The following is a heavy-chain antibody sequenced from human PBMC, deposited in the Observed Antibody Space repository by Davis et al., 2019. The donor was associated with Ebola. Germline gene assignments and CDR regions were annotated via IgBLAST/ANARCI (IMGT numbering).Heavy chain of an antibody. Sequence: SGPTLVKPTQTLTLTCTFSGFSLSTSGVGVGWIRQPPGKALEWLALIYWNDDKRYSPSLKSRLTITKDTSKNQVVLTMTNMDPVDTATYYCAHRHRFTMIARDAFDIWGQGTMVTVSS. J-gene: IGHJ3*02. V-gene: IGHV2-5*01. CDR3: AHRHRFTMIARDAFDI. CDR2: IYWNDDK. D-gene: IGHD3-22*01. CDR1: GFSLSTSGVG.